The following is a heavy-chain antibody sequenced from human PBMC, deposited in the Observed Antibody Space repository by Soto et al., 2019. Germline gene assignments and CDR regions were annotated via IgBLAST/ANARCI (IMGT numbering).Heavy chain of an antibody. CDR3: ARDQYPGYYYYGMDV. CDR1: GFTFSSYG. J-gene: IGHJ6*02. Sequence: PGGSLRLSCAASGFTFSSYGMHWVRQAPGKGLEWVAVIWYDGSNKYYADSVKGRFTISRDNSKNTLYLQMNSLRAEDTAVYYCARDQYPGYYYYGMDVWGQGPTVTVSS. V-gene: IGHV3-33*01. CDR2: IWYDGSNK.